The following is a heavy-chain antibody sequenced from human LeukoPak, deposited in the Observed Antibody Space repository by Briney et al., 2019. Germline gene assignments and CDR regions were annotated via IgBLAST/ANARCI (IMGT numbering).Heavy chain of an antibody. D-gene: IGHD4-17*01. J-gene: IGHJ6*03. CDR2: IYPGDSDT. CDR3: ARSSDYGYYYYYMDV. Sequence: GESLKISCKGSGYSFTSYWIGWVRQMPGKGLEWMGIIYPGDSDTRYSPSFQGQVTISADKSISTAYLQWSSLKASDTAMYYCARSSDYGYYYYYMDVWGKGTTVTVSS. V-gene: IGHV5-51*01. CDR1: GYSFTSYW.